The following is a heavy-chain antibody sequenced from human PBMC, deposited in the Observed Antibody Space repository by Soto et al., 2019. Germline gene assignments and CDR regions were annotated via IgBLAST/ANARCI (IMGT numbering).Heavy chain of an antibody. Sequence: PGGSLRLSCAASGFTFSACTIHWVRQASGKGLEWLGRIRNKTNSYATAYAASVKGRFTISREDSRNTAYLQMNSLKTEDTAVYYCTTIAVPGTSAFDVWGQGTMVTVSS. CDR1: GFTFSACT. CDR3: TTIAVPGTSAFDV. V-gene: IGHV3-73*01. J-gene: IGHJ3*01. D-gene: IGHD6-19*01. CDR2: IRNKTNSYAT.